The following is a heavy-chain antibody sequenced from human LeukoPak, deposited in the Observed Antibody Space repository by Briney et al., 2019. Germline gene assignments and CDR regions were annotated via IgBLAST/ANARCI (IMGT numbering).Heavy chain of an antibody. Sequence: GGSLRLSCAASGFTFSSYGMHWVRQAPGKGLEWVAVIWYDGSNKYYADSVKGRFTISRDNSKNTLYLQMNSLRAEDTAVYYCASSGSYRFDYWGQGTLDTVSS. CDR3: ASSGSYRFDY. CDR2: IWYDGSNK. V-gene: IGHV3-33*01. J-gene: IGHJ4*02. D-gene: IGHD1-26*01. CDR1: GFTFSSYG.